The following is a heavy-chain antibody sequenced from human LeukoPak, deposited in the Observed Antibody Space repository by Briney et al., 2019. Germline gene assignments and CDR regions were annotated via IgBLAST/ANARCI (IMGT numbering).Heavy chain of an antibody. J-gene: IGHJ4*02. Sequence: GGSLRLSCAASGFTFDDYAMHWVRQAPGKGLEWVSGISWNSGSIGYADSVKGRFTISRDNAKNSLYLQKNSLRAEDTALYYCAKDSLAYYDSSGCFDYWGQGTLVTVSS. CDR2: ISWNSGSI. CDR3: AKDSLAYYDSSGCFDY. V-gene: IGHV3-9*01. D-gene: IGHD3-22*01. CDR1: GFTFDDYA.